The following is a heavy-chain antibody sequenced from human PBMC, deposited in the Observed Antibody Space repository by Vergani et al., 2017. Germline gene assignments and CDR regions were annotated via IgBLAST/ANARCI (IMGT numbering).Heavy chain of an antibody. CDR3: ARLSRVPAALFYYFDY. J-gene: IGHJ4*02. V-gene: IGHV4-39*01. D-gene: IGHD2-2*01. CDR2: IYYSGST. CDR1: GGSISSSSYY. Sequence: QLQLQESGPGLVKPSETLSLTCTVSGGSISSSSYYWGWIRQPPGKGLEWIGSIYYSGSTYYNPSLKSRVTISVDTSKNQFSLKLSSVTAADTAVYYCARLSRVPAALFYYFDYWGQGTLVTVSS.